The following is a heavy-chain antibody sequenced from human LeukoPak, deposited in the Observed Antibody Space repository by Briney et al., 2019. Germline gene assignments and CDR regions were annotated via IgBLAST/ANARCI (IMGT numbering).Heavy chain of an antibody. V-gene: IGHV1-8*01. CDR3: ARGGAGDLHYYDGMDV. CDR1: GYTFTSYD. J-gene: IGHJ6*02. D-gene: IGHD7-27*01. CDR2: MTPNSGNT. Sequence: SVKLFCKSSGYTFTSYDIHWVRHPTGQGLEWVGGMTPNSGNTGYAQKFQGRVTMTRNTSISTAYMELSSLRSKDTAVYYSARGGAGDLHYYDGMDVWGQGTTVTVSS.